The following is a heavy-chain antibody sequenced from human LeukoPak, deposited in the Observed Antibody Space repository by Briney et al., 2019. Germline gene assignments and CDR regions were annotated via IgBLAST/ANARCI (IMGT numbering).Heavy chain of an antibody. CDR2: IYYSGST. V-gene: IGHV4-59*01. CDR1: GGSISSYY. J-gene: IGHJ4*02. CDR3: ARTGILTGYSIFDY. Sequence: SETLSLTCTVSGGSISSYYWSRIRQPPGKGLEWIGYIYYSGSTNYNPSLKSRVTISVDTSKNQFSLKLSSVTAADTAVYYCARTGILTGYSIFDYWGQGTLVTVSS. D-gene: IGHD3-9*01.